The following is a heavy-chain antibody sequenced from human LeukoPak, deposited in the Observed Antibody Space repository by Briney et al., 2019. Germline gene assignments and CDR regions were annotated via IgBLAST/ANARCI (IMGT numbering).Heavy chain of an antibody. D-gene: IGHD2-2*01. Sequence: ASVKVSCKACVYTLTRYYMHWVRQAPGQGLEWMGIINPSGGSTSYAQKFQGRVTMTRDMSTNTAYMELSSLRSEDTAVYYCARGEYCSSTSCRTGSDYYYMDVWGKGTTVTVSS. V-gene: IGHV1-46*01. J-gene: IGHJ6*03. CDR3: ARGEYCSSTSCRTGSDYYYMDV. CDR1: VYTLTRYY. CDR2: INPSGGST.